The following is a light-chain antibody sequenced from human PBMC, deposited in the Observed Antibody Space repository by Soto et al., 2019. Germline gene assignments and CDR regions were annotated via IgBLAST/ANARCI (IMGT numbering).Light chain of an antibody. CDR3: QQYGSSPWT. V-gene: IGKV3-20*01. CDR1: QSVSRRY. Sequence: EIVLTHSPSTLSLSPGSRSSLSCRASQSVSRRYLDWYQKKHGQAPRLLIYGASSRATGIPERLSGSGYGTDLTITISRMQPEDFAVYYCQQYGSSPWTFGQGTKVDIK. J-gene: IGKJ1*01. CDR2: GAS.